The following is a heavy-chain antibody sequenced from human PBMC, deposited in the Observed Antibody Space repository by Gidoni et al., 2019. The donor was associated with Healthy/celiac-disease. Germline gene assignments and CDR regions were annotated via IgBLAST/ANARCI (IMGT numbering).Heavy chain of an antibody. J-gene: IGHJ6*02. V-gene: IGHV4-34*01. CDR2: INHSGST. Sequence: QVQLQQWGAGLLTPSETLSLTCAVYGGSFSGYYWSCLRQPPGKGLEWIGEINHSGSTNYNPAVKSRVTISVDTSKNQFSLKLSSVTAADTAVYYCARVGKGCTGGVCQPDVSYYYGMDVWGQGTTVTVSS. CDR3: ARVGKGCTGGVCQPDVSYYYGMDV. D-gene: IGHD2-8*02. CDR1: GGSFSGYY.